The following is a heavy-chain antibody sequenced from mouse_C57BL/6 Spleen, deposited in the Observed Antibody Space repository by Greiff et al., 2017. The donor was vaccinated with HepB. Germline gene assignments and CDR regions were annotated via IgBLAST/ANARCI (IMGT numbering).Heavy chain of an antibody. J-gene: IGHJ3*01. CDR2: ISYDGSN. V-gene: IGHV3-6*01. CDR1: GYSITSGYY. CDR3: AREVDDYFAY. Sequence: EVKLVESGPGLVKPSQSLSLTCSVTGYSITSGYYWNWIRQFPGNKLEWMGYISYDGSNNYNPSLKNRISITRDTSKNQFFLKLNSVTTEDTATYYCAREVDDYFAYWGQGTLVTVSA. D-gene: IGHD2-4*01.